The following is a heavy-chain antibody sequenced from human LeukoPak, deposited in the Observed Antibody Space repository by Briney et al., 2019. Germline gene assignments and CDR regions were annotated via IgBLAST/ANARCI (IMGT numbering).Heavy chain of an antibody. V-gene: IGHV4-34*01. CDR2: INHSGST. CDR3: ARENMGRYCSSTSCYTAFDY. D-gene: IGHD2-2*02. Sequence: SETLSLTCAVYGGSFSGYYWSWIRQPPGKGLERIGEINHSGSTNYNPSLKSRVTISVDTSKNQFSLKLSSVTAADTAVYYCARENMGRYCSSTSCYTAFDYWGQGTLVTVSS. CDR1: GGSFSGYY. J-gene: IGHJ4*02.